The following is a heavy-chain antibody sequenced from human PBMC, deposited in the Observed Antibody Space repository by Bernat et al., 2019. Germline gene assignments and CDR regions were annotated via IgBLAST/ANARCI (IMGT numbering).Heavy chain of an antibody. V-gene: IGHV3-30-3*01. J-gene: IGHJ6*02. CDR2: ISYDGSNK. Sequence: QVQLVESGGGVVQPGRSLRLSCAASGFTFSSYAMHWVRQAPGKGLEWVAVISYDGSNKYYADSVKGRFTISRDNSKNTLYLQMNSLRAEDTAVYYCARDPNLYSYGSHYYYYGMDVWGQGTTVTVSS. CDR3: ARDPNLYSYGSHYYYYGMDV. D-gene: IGHD5-18*01. CDR1: GFTFSSYA.